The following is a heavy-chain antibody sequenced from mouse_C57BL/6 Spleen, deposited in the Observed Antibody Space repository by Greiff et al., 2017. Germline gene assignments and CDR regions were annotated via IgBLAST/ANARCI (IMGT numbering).Heavy chain of an antibody. CDR3: ARGTTVVATPAY. D-gene: IGHD1-1*01. CDR2: INTNKGGT. Sequence: VQLQQSGPELVKPGASVKISCKASGYTFTDYYMNWVKQSHGKSLEWIGDINTNKGGTSYNQKFKGKATLTVDKSSSTAYMELRSLTSEDSAVYYCARGTTVVATPAYWGQGTLVTVSA. CDR1: GYTFTDYY. V-gene: IGHV1-26*01. J-gene: IGHJ3*01.